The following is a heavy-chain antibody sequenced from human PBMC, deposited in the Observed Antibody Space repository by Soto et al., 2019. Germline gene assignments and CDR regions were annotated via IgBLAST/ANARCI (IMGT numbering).Heavy chain of an antibody. D-gene: IGHD3-3*01. Sequence: ASVKVSCKASGYTFTSYYMHWVRQAPGQGLEWMGIINPSGGSTSYAQKFQGRVTMTEDTSTDTAYMELSSLRSEDTAVYYCATAPITIFGVVRWADWFDPWGQGTLVTVSS. V-gene: IGHV1-46*01. CDR2: INPSGGST. CDR3: ATAPITIFGVVRWADWFDP. J-gene: IGHJ5*02. CDR1: GYTFTSYY.